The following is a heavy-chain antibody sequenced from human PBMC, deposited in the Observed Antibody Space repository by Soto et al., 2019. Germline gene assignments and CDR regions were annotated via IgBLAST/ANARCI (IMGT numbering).Heavy chain of an antibody. J-gene: IGHJ6*02. CDR1: GGSFSGYY. CDR2: INHSGST. Sequence: QVQLQQWGAGLLKPSATLSLTCAVYGGSFSGYYWSWIRQPPGKGLEWIGEINHSGSTNYNPSLKSRVTISVDTSKNQFSLKLSSVTAADTAVYDCARVTGRYYYGMDVWGQGTTVTVSS. V-gene: IGHV4-34*01. CDR3: ARVTGRYYYGMDV.